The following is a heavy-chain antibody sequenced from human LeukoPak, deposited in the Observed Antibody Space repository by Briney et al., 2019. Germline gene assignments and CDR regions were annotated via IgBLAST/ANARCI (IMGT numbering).Heavy chain of an antibody. CDR1: GFTFSGYW. Sequence: GALGLSCTASGFTFSGYWMSWGRQAPGKGLEGGANIKHVGTEKYYVDSVKGRFTISRDNAKNSLYLQMNSLRAEDTAVYYCARDRNYYDKRDYRTDPFDVWGPGTMATVSS. D-gene: IGHD3-22*01. J-gene: IGHJ3*01. V-gene: IGHV3-7*03. CDR2: IKHVGTEK. CDR3: ARDRNYYDKRDYRTDPFDV.